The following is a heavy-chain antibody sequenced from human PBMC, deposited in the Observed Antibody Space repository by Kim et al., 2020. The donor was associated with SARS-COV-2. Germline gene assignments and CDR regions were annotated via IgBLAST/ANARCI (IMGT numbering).Heavy chain of an antibody. J-gene: IGHJ3*02. Sequence: GGSLRLSCEASGFSFSSHEINWVRQAPGKGLEWISYVSANGRTKYYADSVKGRFTISRDNAKNSLYLHMNSLRAEDTAVYYCARETAVSPDALDMWGQGTMVTVS. CDR3: ARETAVSPDALDM. CDR1: GFSFSSHE. CDR2: VSANGRTK. V-gene: IGHV3-48*03. D-gene: IGHD4-17*01.